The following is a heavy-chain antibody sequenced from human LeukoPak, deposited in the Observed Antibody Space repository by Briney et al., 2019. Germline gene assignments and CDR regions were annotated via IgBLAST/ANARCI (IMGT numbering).Heavy chain of an antibody. CDR3: ARGVNCSGTNCPFYY. Sequence: GESLKISCKGSGYSFTNYWIGWVRQMPGKGLEWMGIIYPRDSDTKASPSFQGQVTMSVDKSISTAYLQWSSLKASDTAMYFCARGVNCSGTNCPFYYWGQGTLVPVSS. CDR1: GYSFTNYW. CDR2: IYPRDSDT. V-gene: IGHV5-51*01. D-gene: IGHD2-2*01. J-gene: IGHJ4*02.